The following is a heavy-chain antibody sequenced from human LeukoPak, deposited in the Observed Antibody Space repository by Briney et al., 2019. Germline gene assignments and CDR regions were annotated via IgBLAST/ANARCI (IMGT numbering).Heavy chain of an antibody. CDR1: GYRFTSYW. D-gene: IGHD5-18*01. J-gene: IGHJ3*02. CDR3: ASRWIQDGFDI. CDR2: IYPGDSDT. V-gene: IGHV5-51*01. Sequence: GESLKVSCKGSGYRFTSYWIGWVRQKPGKGLEWMGIIYPGDSDTRYSPSFQGQVTISADKSISTAYLQWSSLKASDTAMYYCASRWIQDGFDIWGQGTMVTVSS.